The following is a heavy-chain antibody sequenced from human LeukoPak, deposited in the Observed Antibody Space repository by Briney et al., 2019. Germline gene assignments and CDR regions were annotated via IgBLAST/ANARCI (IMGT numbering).Heavy chain of an antibody. D-gene: IGHD3-10*01. V-gene: IGHV4-39*01. J-gene: IGHJ5*02. CDR1: GGSISSSSYY. CDR2: IYYSGST. CDR3: ARGVGDLSSQCWFDP. Sequence: SETLSLTCTVSGGSISSSSYYWGWIRQPPGKGLEWIGNIYYSGSTYYNPSLKSRVTISVDTSKNQFSLKLSSVTAADTAVYYCARGVGDLSSQCWFDPWGQGTLVTVSS.